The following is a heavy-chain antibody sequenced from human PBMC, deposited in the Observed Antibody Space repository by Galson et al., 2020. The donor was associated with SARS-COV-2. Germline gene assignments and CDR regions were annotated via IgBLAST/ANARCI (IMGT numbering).Heavy chain of an antibody. CDR2: ISAYHGNT. CDR1: GYTFTSYG. D-gene: IGHD3-22*01. J-gene: IGHJ6*02. V-gene: IGHV1-18*01. Sequence: ASVKVSCKASGYTFTSYGISWVRQAPGQGLEGMGWISAYHGNTNYAQKLQGRVTMTTDTSTSTAYMELRSLRSDDTAVYYCAREADPQLYYYDSSGYGGMDVWGQGTTVTVSS. CDR3: AREADPQLYYYDSSGYGGMDV.